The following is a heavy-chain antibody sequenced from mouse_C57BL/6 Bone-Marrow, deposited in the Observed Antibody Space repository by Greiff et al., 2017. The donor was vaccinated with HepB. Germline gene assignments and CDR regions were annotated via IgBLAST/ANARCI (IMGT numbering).Heavy chain of an antibody. J-gene: IGHJ1*03. Sequence: EVQLVESEGGLVQPGSSMKLSCTASGFTFSDYYMAWVRQVPEHGLEWVANINYDGSSTYYLDSLKSRFIISRDNAKNILYLKMSIMKSEDTATYYCARDLITTVVEDWYFDVWGTGTTVTVSS. D-gene: IGHD1-1*01. CDR2: INYDGSST. V-gene: IGHV5-16*01. CDR1: GFTFSDYY. CDR3: ARDLITTVVEDWYFDV.